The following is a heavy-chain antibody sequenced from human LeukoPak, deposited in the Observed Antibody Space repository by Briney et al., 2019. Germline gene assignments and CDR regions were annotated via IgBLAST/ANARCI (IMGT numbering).Heavy chain of an antibody. CDR1: GYTFTSYD. J-gene: IGHJ4*02. CDR2: MNPNSGNT. D-gene: IGHD5-18*01. CDR3: ARMVTEPGGDDVDTAMVLYYFDY. V-gene: IGHV1-8*03. Sequence: GASVKVSCKASGYTFTSYDINWVRQATGQGLEWMGWMNPNSGNTGYAQKFQGRVTITRNTSISTAYMELSSLRSEDTAVYYCARMVTEPGGDDVDTAMVLYYFDYWGQGTLVTVSS.